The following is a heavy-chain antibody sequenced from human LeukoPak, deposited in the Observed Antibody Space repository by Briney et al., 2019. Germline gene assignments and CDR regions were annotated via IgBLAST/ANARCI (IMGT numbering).Heavy chain of an antibody. J-gene: IGHJ4*02. CDR1: GFTFSSYS. Sequence: GGSLRLSCAASGFTFSSYSMNWVRQTPGKGLEWVSSISSSSTYIYYADSVKGRFTISRDNSKNTLYLQMNSLRAEDTAVYYCAKEDTAMVTPFDYWGQGTLVTVSS. CDR2: ISSSSTYI. D-gene: IGHD5-18*01. V-gene: IGHV3-21*04. CDR3: AKEDTAMVTPFDY.